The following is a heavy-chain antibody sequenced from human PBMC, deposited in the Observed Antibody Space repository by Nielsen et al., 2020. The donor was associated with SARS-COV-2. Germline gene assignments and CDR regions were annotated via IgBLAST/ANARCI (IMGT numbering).Heavy chain of an antibody. Sequence: GGSLRLSCAASGFTFSGSALHWVRQASGKGLEWVGRIRSEANDYATAYAASVKGRFTISSDDSKNTTYLQMHRLKTEDTAVYFCTRGLSDFWGQGTLVTVSS. CDR3: TRGLSDF. D-gene: IGHD2-2*01. CDR1: GFTFSGSA. J-gene: IGHJ4*02. V-gene: IGHV3-73*01. CDR2: IRSEANDYAT.